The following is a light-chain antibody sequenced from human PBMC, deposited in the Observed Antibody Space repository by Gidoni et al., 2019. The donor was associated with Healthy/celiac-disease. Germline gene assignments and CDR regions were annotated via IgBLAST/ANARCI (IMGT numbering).Light chain of an antibody. J-gene: IGKJ2*01. CDR3: QQYYSTPPT. Sequence: IVMTQSPDSLAVSLGEGATINCKSSQSIFYSSNNQNYLAWYQQKPGQPPKLLIYWASTRESGVPDRFSDSGSGTDFTLTISSLQAEDVAVYYCQQYYSTPPTFXQXTKLEIK. CDR2: WAS. CDR1: QSIFYSSNNQNY. V-gene: IGKV4-1*01.